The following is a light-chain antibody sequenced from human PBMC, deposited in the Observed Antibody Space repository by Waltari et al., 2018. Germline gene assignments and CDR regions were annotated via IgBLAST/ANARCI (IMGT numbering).Light chain of an antibody. CDR1: QSVSSN. CDR3: QQYNNWPRA. Sequence: EIVMTQSPATLSVSPGERATLSCRASQSVSSNLAWYQQKPGQAPRLVIYGASTRATGIPARISGSGSGTECTLTISSLQSEDFALYYCQQYNNWPRAFGHGTKVEIK. J-gene: IGKJ1*01. CDR2: GAS. V-gene: IGKV3-15*01.